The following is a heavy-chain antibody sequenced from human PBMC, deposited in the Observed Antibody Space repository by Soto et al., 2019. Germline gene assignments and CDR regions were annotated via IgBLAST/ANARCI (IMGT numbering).Heavy chain of an antibody. CDR3: ARESARVAFDVLGSYRYLEY. Sequence: QVQLVQSGAEVKKPGASVKVSCKASGYTFTSYAMHWVRQAPGQRLEWMGWINAGNGNTKYSQKFQGRVTSTRDTSASTAYMELSSLRSEDTAVYYCARESARVAFDVLGSYRYLEYWGQGTLVTVSS. V-gene: IGHV1-3*01. D-gene: IGHD3-16*02. CDR2: INAGNGNT. CDR1: GYTFTSYA. J-gene: IGHJ4*02.